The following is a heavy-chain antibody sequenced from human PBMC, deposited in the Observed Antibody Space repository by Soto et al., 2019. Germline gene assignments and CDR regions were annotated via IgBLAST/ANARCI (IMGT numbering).Heavy chain of an antibody. Sequence: SVKVSCKASGFTFTSSAMQWVRQARGQRLEWIGWIVVGSGNTNYAQKFQERVTITRDMSTSTAYMELSSLRSEDTAVYYCAAVAIYYGSGSYPPVWGQGTTVTVS. D-gene: IGHD3-10*01. CDR1: GFTFTSSA. CDR2: IVVGSGNT. CDR3: AAVAIYYGSGSYPPV. V-gene: IGHV1-58*02. J-gene: IGHJ6*02.